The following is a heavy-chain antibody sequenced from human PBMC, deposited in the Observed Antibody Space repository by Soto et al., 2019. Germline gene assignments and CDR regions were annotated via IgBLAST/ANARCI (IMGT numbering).Heavy chain of an antibody. V-gene: IGHV3-30*18. J-gene: IGHJ6*03. CDR2: ISYDGSNK. D-gene: IGHD6-13*01. Sequence: GGSLRLSWAASGFTFSSYGMHWVRQAPGKGLEWVAVISYDGSNKYYADSVKGRFTISRDNSKNTLYLQMNSLRAEDTAVYYCAKDWYSSSWYGKYYYYYMDVWGKGTTVTVSS. CDR1: GFTFSSYG. CDR3: AKDWYSSSWYGKYYYYYMDV.